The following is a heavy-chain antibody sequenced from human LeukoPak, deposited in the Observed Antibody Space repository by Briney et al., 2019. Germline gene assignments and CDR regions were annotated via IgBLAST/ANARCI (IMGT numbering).Heavy chain of an antibody. D-gene: IGHD5-18*01. Sequence: GGSLRLSCAASGFTFNNHAMSWVRQAPGKGLEWVSGINGNGASTYYSDSVKGRFTISRDNSKNTLYLQMSNLRAEDTAIYYCAKDQGYSYYYLDYWGQGTLVTVSS. CDR1: GFTFNNHA. CDR2: INGNGAST. CDR3: AKDQGYSYYYLDY. V-gene: IGHV3-23*01. J-gene: IGHJ4*02.